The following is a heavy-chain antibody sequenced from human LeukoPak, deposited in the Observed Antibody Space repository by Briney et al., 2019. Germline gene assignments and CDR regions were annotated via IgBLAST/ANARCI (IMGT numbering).Heavy chain of an antibody. CDR1: GGSISFNNW. CDR2: IYHSGRT. D-gene: IGHD3-22*01. CDR3: ASLPTVYSRGYLAL. Sequence: SETLSLTCGVSGGSISFNNWWSWVRQPPGKGLEWIGEIYHSGRTNYKSSLKSRVTISVDMSKNQFSLKLSSVTAADTAVYYCASLPTVYSRGYLALWGQGTLVTVSS. J-gene: IGHJ4*02. V-gene: IGHV4-4*02.